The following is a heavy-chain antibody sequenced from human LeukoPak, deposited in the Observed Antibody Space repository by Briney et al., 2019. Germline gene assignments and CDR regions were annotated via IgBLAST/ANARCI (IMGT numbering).Heavy chain of an antibody. CDR3: ATNPNSYGPDY. Sequence: ASVKVSCKASGYTFTGRYMHWVRQAPGQGLEWMGRIDPNSGVTNLAQKFQGRVTMTRDTSVSTAYTELSGLGSDDTAVYYCATNPNSYGPDYWGQGTLVTVSS. J-gene: IGHJ4*02. D-gene: IGHD5-18*01. CDR2: IDPNSGVT. V-gene: IGHV1-2*06. CDR1: GYTFTGRY.